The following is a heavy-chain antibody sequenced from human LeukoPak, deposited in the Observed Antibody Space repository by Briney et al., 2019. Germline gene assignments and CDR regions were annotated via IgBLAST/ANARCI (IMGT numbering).Heavy chain of an antibody. Sequence: SQTLSLTCTVSGGSISSGGYYWSWIRQPAGKGLEWIGRIYTSGSTNYNPSLKSRVTISVDTSKNQFSLKLCSVTAADTAVYYCARSPATYYYDSSDYWGQGTLVTVSS. V-gene: IGHV4-61*02. CDR1: GGSISSGGYY. J-gene: IGHJ4*02. CDR2: IYTSGST. D-gene: IGHD3-22*01. CDR3: ARSPATYYYDSSDY.